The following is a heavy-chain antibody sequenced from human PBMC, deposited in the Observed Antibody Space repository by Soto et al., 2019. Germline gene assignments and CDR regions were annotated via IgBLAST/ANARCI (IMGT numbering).Heavy chain of an antibody. J-gene: IGHJ4*02. CDR1: GFTFINYS. CDR2: ISSTSETI. Sequence: EVKLVESGGGLVRPGGSLRLSCAASGFTFINYSMNWVRQAPGRGLESVSFISSTSETIYYAGSVKGRFTISRDNGKNSLFLQMNSLRDEDTAVYYCARESRDWGQPIDFWGQGTLVTVS. D-gene: IGHD7-27*01. CDR3: ARESRDWGQPIDF. V-gene: IGHV3-48*02.